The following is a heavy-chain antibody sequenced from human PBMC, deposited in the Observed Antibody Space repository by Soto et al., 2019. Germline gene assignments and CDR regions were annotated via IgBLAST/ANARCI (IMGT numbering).Heavy chain of an antibody. V-gene: IGHV4-4*02. CDR2: IYHSGTT. D-gene: IGHD6-19*01. J-gene: IGHJ4*02. Sequence: PSETLSLTCAVSGGSISSTNWWAWVRQPPGKGLEWIGEIYHSGTTTYNPSLKSRVTISVDKSNNQISLKLNSVTAADTAVYYCATLGVSSGWYGDYFAYWGRGTLVTVSS. CDR1: GGSISSTNW. CDR3: ATLGVSSGWYGDYFAY.